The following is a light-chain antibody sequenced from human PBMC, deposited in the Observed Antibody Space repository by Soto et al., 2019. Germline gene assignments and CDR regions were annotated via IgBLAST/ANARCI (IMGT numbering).Light chain of an antibody. Sequence: EIVLTQSPGTLSLSPGERATLSCRASQSVSSSYLAWYQQEPGQAPRLLISGASSRATGIPDRFSGSGSGTDFTLTISRLEPEDFAVYYCQQYDRTPRTFGQGTKVDI. CDR2: GAS. CDR3: QQYDRTPRT. CDR1: QSVSSSY. J-gene: IGKJ1*01. V-gene: IGKV3-20*01.